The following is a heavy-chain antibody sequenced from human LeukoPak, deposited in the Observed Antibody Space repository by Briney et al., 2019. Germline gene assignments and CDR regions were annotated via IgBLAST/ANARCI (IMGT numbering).Heavy chain of an antibody. J-gene: IGHJ4*02. CDR3: ARDGYNYGLDYFDY. CDR1: GFTFSSYW. V-gene: IGHV3-7*05. D-gene: IGHD5-18*01. CDR2: IKQDGSEK. Sequence: GRSLRLSCAASGFTFSSYWMSWVRQAPGKGLEWVANIKQDGSEKYYVDSVKGRFTISRDNAKNSLYLQMNSLRAEDTAVYYCARDGYNYGLDYFDYWGQGTLVTVSS.